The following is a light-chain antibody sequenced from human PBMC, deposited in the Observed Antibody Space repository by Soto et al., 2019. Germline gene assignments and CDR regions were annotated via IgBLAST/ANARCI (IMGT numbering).Light chain of an antibody. CDR1: QGISTY. Sequence: DIQLTQSPSFLSASVGDRVTISCRASQGISTYLAWYQQKPGKAPNLLIYAASTFQSGVPSRFSGSGSGTEFTLTISSLQPEDFATYYCQQLNTYPYTFGQGTELEIK. J-gene: IGKJ2*01. V-gene: IGKV1-9*01. CDR3: QQLNTYPYT. CDR2: AAS.